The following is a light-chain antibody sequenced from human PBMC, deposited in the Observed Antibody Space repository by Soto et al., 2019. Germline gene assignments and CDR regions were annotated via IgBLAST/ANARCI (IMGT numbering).Light chain of an antibody. V-gene: IGKV1-33*01. CDR2: DAS. CDR1: QDIGNY. Sequence: DIQMTQSPSSLSASVGDRVTVTCRASQDIGNYLCWYQQRLGKAPKLLIYDASYLEAGVPSRFSGSGSGTEFTLTISSLQPDDFATYYCQQYRGTFGQGTKVEIK. J-gene: IGKJ1*01. CDR3: QQYRGT.